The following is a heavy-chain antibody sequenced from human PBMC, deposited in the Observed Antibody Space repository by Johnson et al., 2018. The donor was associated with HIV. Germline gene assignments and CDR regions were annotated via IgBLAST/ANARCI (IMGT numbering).Heavy chain of an antibody. CDR1: GFTFSSYA. CDR3: ARGGDVVWFGEFPGAFDV. V-gene: IGHV3-23*04. D-gene: IGHD3-10*01. CDR2: ISGSGGST. J-gene: IGHJ3*01. Sequence: MQLVESGGGLVQPGGSLRLSCAASGFTFSSYAMSWVRQAPGKGLEWVSAISGSGGSTYYADSVKGRFTISRDNSKKSLYLQMNSLGAEDTAVYYCARGGDVVWFGEFPGAFDVWGQGTMVTVSS.